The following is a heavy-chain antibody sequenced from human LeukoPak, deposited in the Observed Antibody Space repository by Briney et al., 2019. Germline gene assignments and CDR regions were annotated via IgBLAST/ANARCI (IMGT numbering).Heavy chain of an antibody. CDR1: GGTFSSYA. D-gene: IGHD3-22*01. Sequence: SVKVSRKASGGTFSSYAISGVRQAPGQGLEWMGGIIPIFGTANYAQKFQGRVTITTDESTSTAYMELSSLRSEDTAVYYCASDSSGYYFDYWGQGTLVTVSS. CDR3: ASDSSGYYFDY. V-gene: IGHV1-69*05. CDR2: IIPIFGTA. J-gene: IGHJ4*02.